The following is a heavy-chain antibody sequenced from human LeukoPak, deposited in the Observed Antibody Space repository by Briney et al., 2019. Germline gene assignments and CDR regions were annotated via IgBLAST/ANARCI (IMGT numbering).Heavy chain of an antibody. CDR1: GYTFTDNY. J-gene: IGHJ6*02. Sequence: GASVNVSYKASGYTFTDNYIQWVRQPPGQGVEWMGWINPNSGCTTSAQKFQGRVTMTRDTSVSTAYRELSRLRSDDTAVYYCARDHCTSNGCYEYYYYGMDVWGQGTTVTVSS. V-gene: IGHV1-2*02. CDR2: INPNSGCT. D-gene: IGHD2-2*01. CDR3: ARDHCTSNGCYEYYYYGMDV.